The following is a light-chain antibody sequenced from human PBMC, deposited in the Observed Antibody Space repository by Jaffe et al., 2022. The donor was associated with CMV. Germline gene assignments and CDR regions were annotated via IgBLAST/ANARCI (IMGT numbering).Light chain of an antibody. Sequence: DIQMTQSPSSLSASVGDRVTITCQASQDITNYLNWYQQKPGKAPKLLIYDASNLETGVPSRFSGSGSGTDFTFTINSLQPEDFATYYCQQYDNLPVTFGPGTKVDIK. V-gene: IGKV1-33*01. CDR3: QQYDNLPVT. CDR2: DAS. CDR1: QDITNY. J-gene: IGKJ3*01.